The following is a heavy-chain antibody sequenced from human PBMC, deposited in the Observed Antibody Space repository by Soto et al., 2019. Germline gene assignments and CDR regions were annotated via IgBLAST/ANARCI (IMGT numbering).Heavy chain of an antibody. D-gene: IGHD2-8*01. V-gene: IGHV4-31*03. CDR1: GGSISSGGYY. Sequence: QVQLQESGPGLVKPSQTLSLTCTVSGGSISSGGYYWSWIRQHPGKGLEWIGYIYYSGSTYYNPSLKSRVTISVDTSKNQFSLKLSSVTAADTAVYYCARERPLGVVGDRPANNVLLGFDPWGQGTLVTVSS. J-gene: IGHJ5*02. CDR2: IYYSGST. CDR3: ARERPLGVVGDRPANNVLLGFDP.